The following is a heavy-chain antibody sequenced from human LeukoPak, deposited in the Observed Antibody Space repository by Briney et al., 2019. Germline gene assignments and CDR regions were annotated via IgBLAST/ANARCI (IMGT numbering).Heavy chain of an antibody. Sequence: PSETLPLTCTVSGASISTDYCTWIRQPPGKGLEWIGYFSYSGSTSHNPSLASRVTISVDKSKNQFSLKLSSVTAADTAVYYCARGSRVNLVYWGQGALVTVSS. V-gene: IGHV4-59*01. D-gene: IGHD2/OR15-2a*01. CDR3: ARGSRVNLVY. CDR1: GASISTDY. J-gene: IGHJ4*02. CDR2: FSYSGST.